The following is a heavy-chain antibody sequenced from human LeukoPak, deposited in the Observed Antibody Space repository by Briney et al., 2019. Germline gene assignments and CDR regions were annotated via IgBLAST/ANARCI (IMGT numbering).Heavy chain of an antibody. CDR2: ISGDGGST. CDR1: GFIFSTYT. CDR3: VKDFGRNIGGPGY. Sequence: GGSLRLSCAVSGFIFSTYTMAWVRQAPGGGLEWVSGISGDGGSTYYADSVRGRFAISRDNSKSTMYLQMNSLRAEDTAVYYCVKDFGRNIGGPGYWGRGTLVTVSS. V-gene: IGHV3-23*01. J-gene: IGHJ4*02. D-gene: IGHD2/OR15-2a*01.